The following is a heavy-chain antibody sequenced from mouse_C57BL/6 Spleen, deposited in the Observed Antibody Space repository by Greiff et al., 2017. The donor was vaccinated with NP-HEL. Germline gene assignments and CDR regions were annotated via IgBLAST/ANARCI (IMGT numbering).Heavy chain of an antibody. V-gene: IGHV14-2*01. Sequence: EVQLQQSGAELVKPGASVKLSCTASGFNIKDYYMHWVKQRTEQGLEWIGRIDPEDGETKYAPKFQGKATITADTSSNTAYLQLSSLTSEDTAVYYCARDDSLITTVVATGYFDVWGTGTTVTVSS. D-gene: IGHD1-1*01. J-gene: IGHJ1*03. CDR1: GFNIKDYY. CDR2: IDPEDGET. CDR3: ARDDSLITTVVATGYFDV.